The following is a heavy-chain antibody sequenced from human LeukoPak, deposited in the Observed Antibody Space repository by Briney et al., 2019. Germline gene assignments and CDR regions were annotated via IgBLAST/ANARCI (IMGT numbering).Heavy chain of an antibody. D-gene: IGHD6-13*01. J-gene: IGHJ2*01. Sequence: SETLSLTCTVSGGSISSYYWSWIRQPAGKGLEWIGRIYTSGSTNYNPSLKSRVTMSVDTSKNQFSLKLSSVTAADTAVYYCARDKQQLVHPSQAASGSGSWYFDLWGRGTLVTVSS. CDR2: IYTSGST. CDR3: ARDKQQLVHPSQAASGSGSWYFDL. V-gene: IGHV4-4*07. CDR1: GGSISSYY.